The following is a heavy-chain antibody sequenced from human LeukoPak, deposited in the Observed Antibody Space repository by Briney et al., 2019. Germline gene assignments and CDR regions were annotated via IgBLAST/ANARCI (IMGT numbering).Heavy chain of an antibody. CDR1: GFTCSSYG. Sequence: GGSLRLSCAASGFTCSSYGIHWVRQAPGKGLEWVAVIWYDGSNKYYADSVKGRFTISRDDSKNTLYLQMNSLRAEDTAVYYCARDGGDYGDLLGDYWGQGTLVTVSS. J-gene: IGHJ4*02. CDR3: ARDGGDYGDLLGDY. D-gene: IGHD4-17*01. V-gene: IGHV3-33*01. CDR2: IWYDGSNK.